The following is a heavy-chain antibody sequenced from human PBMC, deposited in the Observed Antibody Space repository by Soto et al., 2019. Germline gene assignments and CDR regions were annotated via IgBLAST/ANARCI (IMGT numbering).Heavy chain of an antibody. Sequence: VVSLILSCAASAVSFNTDGFTWFRQAPGKGLEWVSTVTVTCGATYYADSVKGRFTISRDRSNYTVSLLLNSLRVEGTAIYYCAGKRSTEGSLEQWGQRPLLTVSS. CDR2: VTVTCGAT. CDR3: AGKRSTEGSLEQ. J-gene: IGHJ4*02. D-gene: IGHD1-1*01. CDR1: AVSFNTDG. V-gene: IGHV3-23*01.